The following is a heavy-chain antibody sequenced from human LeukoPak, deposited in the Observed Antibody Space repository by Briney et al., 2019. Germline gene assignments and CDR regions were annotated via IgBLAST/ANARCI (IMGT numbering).Heavy chain of an antibody. V-gene: IGHV4-59*01. J-gene: IGHJ4*02. CDR3: ASGYSTTWYYFDY. CDR1: GDSISSYY. CDR2: IYHSGST. D-gene: IGHD6-13*01. Sequence: SETLSLTCTVSGDSISSYYWSWIRQPPGKGLEWIGYIYHSGSTNYNPSLKSRVTISADTSKDQFSLKLASVTAADTAVYYCASGYSTTWYYFDYWGQGTLVTVSS.